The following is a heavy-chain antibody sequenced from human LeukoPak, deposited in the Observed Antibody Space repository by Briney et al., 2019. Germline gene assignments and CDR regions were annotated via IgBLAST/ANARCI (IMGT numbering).Heavy chain of an antibody. CDR3: AREATWGNWYFDL. CDR2: IGDTGRAK. CDR1: GSSFSSHG. J-gene: IGHJ2*01. D-gene: IGHD7-27*01. V-gene: IGHV3-30*03. Sequence: PGGSLRLSCAASGSSFSSHGMHWVRQAPGKGLEWVAVIGDTGRAKYYADSVKGRFTTSRDNSKNTLYLEMNSLRDEDTALYYCAREATWGNWYFDLWGRGALVTVSS.